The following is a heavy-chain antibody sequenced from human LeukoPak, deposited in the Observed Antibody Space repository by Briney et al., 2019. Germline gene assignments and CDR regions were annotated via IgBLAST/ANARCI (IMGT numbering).Heavy chain of an antibody. CDR1: GFTFSEYS. V-gene: IGHV3-23*01. D-gene: IGHD6-13*01. CDR3: AKTRPLDSSSWSHGDY. J-gene: IGHJ4*02. Sequence: GGSLRLSCSASGFTFSEYSMAWVRQTPGKGLEWVSAISDSAFATYYGDSVKGRFTISRDNSKDTLYLQMNSLRAEDTAVYYCAKTRPLDSSSWSHGDYWGQGTLVTVSS. CDR2: ISDSAFAT.